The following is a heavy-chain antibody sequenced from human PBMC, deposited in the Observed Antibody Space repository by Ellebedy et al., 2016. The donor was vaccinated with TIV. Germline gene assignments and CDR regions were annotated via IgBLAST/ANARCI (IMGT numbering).Heavy chain of an antibody. D-gene: IGHD3-10*01. J-gene: IGHJ6*02. CDR3: ARDRYYYHIPSGMDV. CDR2: IYSGGGT. V-gene: IGHV3-66*01. Sequence: GESLKISCAVSGFTVSSSYMSWVRQAPGKGLERVSVIYSGGGTYYADSVKGRFIMSRDTSKNTVSLQMNSLRAEDTALYYCARDRYYYHIPSGMDVWGQGTTVTVSS. CDR1: GFTVSSSY.